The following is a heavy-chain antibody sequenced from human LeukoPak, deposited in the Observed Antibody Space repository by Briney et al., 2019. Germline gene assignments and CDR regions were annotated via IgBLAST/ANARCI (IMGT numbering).Heavy chain of an antibody. J-gene: IGHJ6*02. Sequence: ASVKVSCKASGYTFTSYGISWVRQAPGQGLEWMGWISAYNGNTNYAQKLQGRVTMTTDTSTSTAYMELRSLRSDDTAVYYCARDGYCSGGSCPTDPYYYYYGMDVWGQGTTVTVSS. V-gene: IGHV1-18*01. D-gene: IGHD2-15*01. CDR3: ARDGYCSGGSCPTDPYYYYYGMDV. CDR1: GYTFTSYG. CDR2: ISAYNGNT.